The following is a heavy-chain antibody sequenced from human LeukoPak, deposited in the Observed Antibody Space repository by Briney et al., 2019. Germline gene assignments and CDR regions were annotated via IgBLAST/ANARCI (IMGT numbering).Heavy chain of an antibody. CDR3: ARDPYDSSGYSYGMDV. CDR1: GYTFTSYG. V-gene: IGHV1-18*01. D-gene: IGHD3-22*01. CDR2: ISAYNGNT. Sequence: ASVKVSCKASGYTFTSYGISWVRQAPGQGLEWMGWISAYNGNTNYAQKLQGRVTMTTDTSTSTAYMELRSLRSDDTAVYYCARDPYDSSGYSYGMDVWGQGTTVTVSS. J-gene: IGHJ6*02.